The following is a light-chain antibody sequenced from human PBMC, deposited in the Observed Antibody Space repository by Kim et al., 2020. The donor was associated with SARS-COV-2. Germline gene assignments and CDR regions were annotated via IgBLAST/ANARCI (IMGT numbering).Light chain of an antibody. CDR1: KLGNKY. CDR2: QDS. J-gene: IGLJ2*01. Sequence: SYELTQPPAVTVSPGQTASINCSGDKLGNKYASWYQLKPGQSPLLVIYQDSKRPSGIPERFSGSNSGNTATLTISGTQAMDEADYFCQAWDSSTHVVFGGGTNLTVL. CDR3: QAWDSSTHVV. V-gene: IGLV3-1*01.